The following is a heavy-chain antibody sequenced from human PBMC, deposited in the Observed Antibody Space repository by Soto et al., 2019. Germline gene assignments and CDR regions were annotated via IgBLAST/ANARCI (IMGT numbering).Heavy chain of an antibody. CDR3: ARGYVTMVRGVIEERNGMDV. CDR1: GGTFSSYA. Sequence: SVKVSCKASGGTFSSYAISWVRQAPGQGLEWMGGIIPIFGTANYEQKFHGRVTITADESTSTAYMEMSSLRSEDTAVYYCARGYVTMVRGVIEERNGMDVWGQGTTVTVSS. V-gene: IGHV1-69*13. CDR2: IIPIFGTA. J-gene: IGHJ6*02. D-gene: IGHD3-10*01.